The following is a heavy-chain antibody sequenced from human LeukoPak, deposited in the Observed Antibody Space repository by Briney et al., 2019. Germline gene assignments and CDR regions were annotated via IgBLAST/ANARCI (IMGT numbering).Heavy chain of an antibody. D-gene: IGHD2-2*01. V-gene: IGHV3-23*01. CDR3: THGSMYQLDY. Sequence: GGSLRLSCAASGFSFSSHGMGWVRQAPGKGLEWVSGIIGGAGGTYYADSVKGRFTISKGNSKNTLYLQMNSLRAEDTAVYYCTHGSMYQLDYWGQGTLVTVSS. CDR2: IIGGAGGT. CDR1: GFSFSSHG. J-gene: IGHJ4*02.